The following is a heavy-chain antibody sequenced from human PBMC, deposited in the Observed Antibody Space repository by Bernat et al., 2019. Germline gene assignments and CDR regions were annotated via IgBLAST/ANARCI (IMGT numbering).Heavy chain of an antibody. J-gene: IGHJ3*01. V-gene: IGHV4-39*01. CDR3: ASLPDLWFGELLTLH. CDR1: GGSISSSSYD. D-gene: IGHD3-10*01. Sequence: QLQLQESGPGLVKPSETLSLTCTVSGGSISSSSYDWGWIRQPPGKGLEWIGSIYYSGSSYYNPSLKGHVTISVDTSKNQFSLKLGSVTAADTAVYYCASLPDLWFGELLTLHWGQGTMVTVSS. CDR2: IYYSGSS.